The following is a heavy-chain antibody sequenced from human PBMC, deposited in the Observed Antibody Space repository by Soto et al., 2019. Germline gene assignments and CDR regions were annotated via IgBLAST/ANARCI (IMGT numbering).Heavy chain of an antibody. V-gene: IGHV3-11*06. CDR1: GFTFSDYY. CDR2: ISGSSDNT. Sequence: QVQVVESGGGLVKPGGSLRLSCAASGFTFSDYYMSWIRQAPGKGLEWLSYISGSSDNTNYADSVKGRFTISRDNAKKSLYLEMNSLRAEDTAVYYCATITMMTWGQGTLVTVSS. J-gene: IGHJ5*02. D-gene: IGHD3-22*01. CDR3: ATITMMT.